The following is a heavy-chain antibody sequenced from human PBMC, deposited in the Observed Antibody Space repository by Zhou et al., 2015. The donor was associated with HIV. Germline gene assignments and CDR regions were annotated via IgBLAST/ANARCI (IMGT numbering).Heavy chain of an antibody. J-gene: IGHJ3*02. CDR1: GGTFSSYA. V-gene: IGHV1-69*01. Sequence: QVQLVQSGAEVKKPGSSVKVSCKASGGTFSSYAISWVRQAPGQGLEWMGGIIPIFGTANYAQKFQGRVTITADESTSTAYMELSSLRSEDTAVYYCAREGGAVAGFGRITTQRDAFDIWGQGTMVTVSS. CDR2: IIPIFGTA. CDR3: AREGGAVAGFGRITTQRDAFDI. D-gene: IGHD6-19*01.